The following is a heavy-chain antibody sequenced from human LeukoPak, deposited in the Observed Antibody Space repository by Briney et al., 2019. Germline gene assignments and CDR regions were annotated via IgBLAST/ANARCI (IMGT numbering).Heavy chain of an antibody. CDR1: GFTFGDYV. V-gene: IGHV3-49*04. CDR3: ARDEYNSAYRPFDS. Sequence: GRSLRLSCTASGFTFGDYVMSWVRQAPGKGLEWVGFIRSKTYGGTTEYAASVKGRFTISRDDSKSIAYLQMNSLKTEDTAVYYCARDEYNSAYRPFDSWGQGTLVTVSS. D-gene: IGHD1-1*01. J-gene: IGHJ4*02. CDR2: IRSKTYGGTT.